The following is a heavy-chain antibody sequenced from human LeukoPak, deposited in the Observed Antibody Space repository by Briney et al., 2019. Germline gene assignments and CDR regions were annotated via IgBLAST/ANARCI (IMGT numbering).Heavy chain of an antibody. D-gene: IGHD3-3*01. J-gene: IGHJ4*02. CDR3: ARVGVDYDFWSGYYPTYYFDY. Sequence: PGGSLRLSCAASGFTFSSYWMSWVRQAPGKGLEWVANIKQDGSEKYYVDSAKGRFTISRDNAKNSLYLQMNSLRAEDTAVYYCARVGVDYDFWSGYYPTYYFDYWGQGTLVTVSS. CDR1: GFTFSSYW. CDR2: IKQDGSEK. V-gene: IGHV3-7*01.